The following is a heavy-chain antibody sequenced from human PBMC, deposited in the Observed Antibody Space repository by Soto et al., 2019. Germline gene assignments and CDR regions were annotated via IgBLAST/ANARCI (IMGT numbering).Heavy chain of an antibody. V-gene: IGHV3-23*01. CDR2: VSNGGDST. J-gene: IGHJ1*01. D-gene: IGHD6-13*01. CDR1: GFTFTNYA. Sequence: EVRLLESGGGLVQPGGSLRLSCVASGFTFTNYAMTWVRQAPGKGLEWVSGVSNGGDSTYYADSVKGRFTISRDNSKNTVSLQMNSLRVEDTAVYYCAKPPYSNDFYLCGQGPLVTVSS. CDR3: AKPPYSNDFYL.